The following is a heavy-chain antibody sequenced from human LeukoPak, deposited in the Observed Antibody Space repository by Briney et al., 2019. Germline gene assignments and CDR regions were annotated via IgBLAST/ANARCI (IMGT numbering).Heavy chain of an antibody. V-gene: IGHV3-23*01. CDR2: MSGSGDGT. Sequence: PGGSLRLSCAASGFAFSNFAMSWGRQAPGKGLEWVSAMSGSGDGTYYADSVKSRFTISRDNSKNTLYLQMNSLRAEDTAVYYCAKMMGQRLYDYCMDVWGKGTTVTVSS. CDR3: AKMMGQRLYDYCMDV. D-gene: IGHD3-16*01. CDR1: GFAFSNFA. J-gene: IGHJ6*03.